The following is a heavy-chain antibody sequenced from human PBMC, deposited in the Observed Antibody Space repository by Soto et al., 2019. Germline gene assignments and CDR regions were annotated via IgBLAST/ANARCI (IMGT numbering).Heavy chain of an antibody. J-gene: IGHJ5*02. Sequence: PSETLSLTCTVSGDXISSINNYWSWIRQPPGEGLEWIGFISYSGTTSYSPSLKSRVAISLDTSKNQFSLSLNFVTAADTAVYYCARGRGYSYGLDPWGQGSLVTVSS. CDR3: ARGRGYSYGLDP. CDR1: GDXISSINNY. D-gene: IGHD5-18*01. V-gene: IGHV4-30-4*01. CDR2: ISYSGTT.